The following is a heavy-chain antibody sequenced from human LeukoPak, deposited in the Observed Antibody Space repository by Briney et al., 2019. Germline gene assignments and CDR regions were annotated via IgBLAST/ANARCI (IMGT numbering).Heavy chain of an antibody. CDR3: ARGGVSSGWYGSYFDY. CDR1: GYTFTSYG. J-gene: IGHJ4*02. D-gene: IGHD6-19*01. CDR2: ISAYNDNT. V-gene: IGHV1-18*01. Sequence: ASVKVSCKASGYTFTSYGISWVRQAPGQGLEWMGWISAYNDNTNYEQKLQGRVTMTTDTSTSTAYMELRSLRSDDTAVYYCARGGVSSGWYGSYFDYWGQGTLVTVSS.